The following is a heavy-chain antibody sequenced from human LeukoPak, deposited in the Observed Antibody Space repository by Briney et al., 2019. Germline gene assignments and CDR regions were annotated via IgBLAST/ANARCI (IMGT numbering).Heavy chain of an antibody. CDR1: GFTFSSYA. CDR3: ARGYCTSSSCYNDY. J-gene: IGHJ4*02. Sequence: GGSLRLSCVTSGFTFSSYAFHWVRQAPGKGLEWVATMSFDVNNKYYADSVRGRFTISRDNSKNTLYLQMNSLGAEDTAVYSCARGYCTSSSCYNDYWGQGTLVTVSS. CDR2: MSFDVNNK. D-gene: IGHD2-2*02. V-gene: IGHV3-30*04.